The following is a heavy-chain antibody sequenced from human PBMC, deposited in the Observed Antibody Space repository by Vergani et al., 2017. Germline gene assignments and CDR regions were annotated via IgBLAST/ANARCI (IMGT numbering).Heavy chain of an antibody. CDR2: IHPADYDT. CDR1: GYSFTNYW. J-gene: IGHJ4*02. V-gene: IGHV5-51*01. D-gene: IGHD3-22*01. Sequence: EVQLVQSGAEVKKPGESLKISCQISGYSFTNYWIGWVRQMPGKGLEWMGIIHPADYDTRYSPSFQGQVTISVDKSISTAYLQRSSLRASDSAMYYCARLYGLDSSGSKYFYYWGQGTLVTVSS. CDR3: ARLYGLDSSGSKYFYY.